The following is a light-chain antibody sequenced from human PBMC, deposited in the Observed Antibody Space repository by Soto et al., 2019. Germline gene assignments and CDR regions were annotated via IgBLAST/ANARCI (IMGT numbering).Light chain of an antibody. V-gene: IGLV1-47*01. Sequence: QSVLTQTPSVSGTPGQRVNISSSGSSSNIGRNYVYWYHQFPGTAPKLLINRDNERPSGVPDRFSGSKSGTSASLAISGLRSGDEADYHCATWDDSLGGPVFGGGTKLTVL. CDR2: RDN. CDR3: ATWDDSLGGPV. CDR1: SSNIGRNY. J-gene: IGLJ2*01.